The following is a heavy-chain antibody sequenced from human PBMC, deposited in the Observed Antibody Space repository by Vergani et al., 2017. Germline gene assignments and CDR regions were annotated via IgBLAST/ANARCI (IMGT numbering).Heavy chain of an antibody. V-gene: IGHV3-30*01. CDR3: ARDRGDSSGWYYFDY. D-gene: IGHD6-19*01. CDR1: GFTFSSYA. J-gene: IGHJ4*02. CDR2: ISYDGSNK. Sequence: QVQLVESGGGVVQPGRSLRLSCAASGFTFSSYAMHWVRQAPGKGLEWVAVISYDGSNKYYADSVKGRFTISRDNSQNTLYLQMNSLRAEDTAVYYCARDRGDSSGWYYFDYGGQGTLVTVSS.